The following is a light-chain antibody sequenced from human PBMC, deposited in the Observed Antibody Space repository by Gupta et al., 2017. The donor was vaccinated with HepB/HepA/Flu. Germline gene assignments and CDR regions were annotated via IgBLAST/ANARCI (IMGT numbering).Light chain of an antibody. CDR1: NNNVGNDG. V-gene: IGLV10-54*04. CDR3: SAWDTSINAWV. CDR2: WNN. J-gene: IGLJ3*02. Sequence: QAGLTQPPSVSNDLRQTATLTCSGNNNNVGNDGTAWLQQHHGHPPKVLSDWNNNRPSGISDRFSASKAGTTASLKILVLQPEDEADDDCSAWDTSINAWVFGGGTKLTVL.